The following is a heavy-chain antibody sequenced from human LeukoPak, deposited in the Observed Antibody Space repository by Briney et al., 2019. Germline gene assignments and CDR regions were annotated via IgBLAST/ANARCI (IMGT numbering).Heavy chain of an antibody. V-gene: IGHV3-9*01. CDR1: GFTFSSYA. CDR3: AKDSVAVAGTGYFDY. CDR2: ISWNSGSI. J-gene: IGHJ4*02. Sequence: PTGGSLRLSCAASGFTFSSYAMSWVRQAPGKGLEWVSGISWNSGSIGYADSVKGRFTISRDNAKNSLYLQMNSLRAEDTALYYCAKDSVAVAGTGYFDYWGQGTLVTVSS. D-gene: IGHD6-19*01.